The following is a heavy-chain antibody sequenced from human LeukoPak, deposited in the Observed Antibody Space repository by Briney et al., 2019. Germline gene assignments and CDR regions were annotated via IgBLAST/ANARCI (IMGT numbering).Heavy chain of an antibody. D-gene: IGHD3-16*02. Sequence: GGSLRLSCAASGFTFSSYAMHWVRQAPGKGLEWVANIKQDGSEKYYVDSVKGRFTISRDNAKNSLFLQMNSLRAEDTAVYYCAKDISVYQSPQFDYWGQGTLVTVSS. J-gene: IGHJ4*02. V-gene: IGHV3-7*01. CDR3: AKDISVYQSPQFDY. CDR1: GFTFSSYA. CDR2: IKQDGSEK.